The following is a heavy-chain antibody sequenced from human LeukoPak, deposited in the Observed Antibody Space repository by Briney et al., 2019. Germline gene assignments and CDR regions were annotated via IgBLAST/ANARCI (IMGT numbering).Heavy chain of an antibody. CDR1: GFTFSSYS. V-gene: IGHV3-21*01. J-gene: IGHJ4*02. Sequence: GGSLRLSCEASGFTFSSYSMSWVRQAPGKGLEWVSSISSSSIYIYYTDSVKGRFTISRDNAGNSLYLQMNSLRVEDTAVYYCARETNTSDSSGYIRADVRRDDYWGQGTLVTVSS. D-gene: IGHD3-22*01. CDR3: ARETNTSDSSGYIRADVRRDDY. CDR2: ISSSSIYI.